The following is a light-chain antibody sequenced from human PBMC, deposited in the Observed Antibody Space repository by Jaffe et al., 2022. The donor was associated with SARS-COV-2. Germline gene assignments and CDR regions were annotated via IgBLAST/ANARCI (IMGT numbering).Light chain of an antibody. CDR1: SVGSKS. V-gene: IGLV3-21*04. CDR2: YDD. CDR3: QIWTTRNDFPV. J-gene: IGLJ2*01. Sequence: SPVLTQPPSLSVTPGETARFTCGRDSVGSKSVHWYQQKPGQAPILVIYYDDVRPSGIPDRFSGSNSGNTAILTIYRVEAGDEADYYCQIWTTRNDFPVFGGGTRLTVL.